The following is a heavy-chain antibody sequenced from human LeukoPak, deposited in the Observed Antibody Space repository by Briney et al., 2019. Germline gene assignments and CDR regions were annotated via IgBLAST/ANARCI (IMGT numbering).Heavy chain of an antibody. J-gene: IGHJ4*02. CDR3: ARGLPLGYCTYGVCYPPKHFDF. CDR2: VNPKSGNT. D-gene: IGHD2-8*01. CDR1: GYSFTSYD. Sequence: GASVKVSCNASGYSFTSYDINWVRQAPGQGLEWVGWVNPKSGNTGYKQKFQARVTITRDTSISAAYMELSSLTSDDTAVYFCARGLPLGYCTYGVCYPPKHFDFWGQGTLVTVSS. V-gene: IGHV1-8*03.